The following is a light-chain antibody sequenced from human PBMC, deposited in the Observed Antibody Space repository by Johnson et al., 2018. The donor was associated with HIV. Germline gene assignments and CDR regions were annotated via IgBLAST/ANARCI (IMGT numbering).Light chain of an antibody. CDR3: AAWDYSLNGRYV. J-gene: IGLJ1*01. Sequence: QSVLTQPPSVSAAPGQKVTISCSGSSSNIGNNYVSWYQQLPGTAPKLLIYDNNRRPSGIPDRFSGSKSGTSATLGIPGLHTGDEADYYWAAWDYSLNGRYVFGTGTKVTVL. CDR2: DNN. V-gene: IGLV1-51*01. CDR1: SSNIGNNY.